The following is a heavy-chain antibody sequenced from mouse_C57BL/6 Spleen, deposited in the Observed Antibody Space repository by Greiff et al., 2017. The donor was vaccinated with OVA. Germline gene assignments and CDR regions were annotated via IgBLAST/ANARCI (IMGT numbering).Heavy chain of an antibody. J-gene: IGHJ1*03. Sequence: VQLQQSGAELARPGASVKLSCKASGYTFTSYGISWVKQRTGQGLEWIGEIYPRSGNTYYNEKFKGKATLTADKSSSTAYMELLSLTSEDSAVYFCATHYYGSSYPYFDVWGTGTTVTVSS. CDR2: IYPRSGNT. CDR1: GYTFTSYG. D-gene: IGHD1-1*01. CDR3: ATHYYGSSYPYFDV. V-gene: IGHV1-81*01.